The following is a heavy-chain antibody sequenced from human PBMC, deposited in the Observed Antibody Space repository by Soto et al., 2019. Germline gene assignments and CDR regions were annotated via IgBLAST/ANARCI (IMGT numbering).Heavy chain of an antibody. V-gene: IGHV3-23*01. CDR3: AKRATGTYFDY. Sequence: EVQLLESGGGLVQPGGSLRLSCAASGFTFSSYAMNWVRQAPGKGLGWVSVISGSGGSTYYADSVKGRFTISRDNSKNTLYLQMNSLGAEDTAVYYCAKRATGTYFDYWGQGTLVTVSS. D-gene: IGHD1-1*01. CDR2: ISGSGGST. J-gene: IGHJ4*02. CDR1: GFTFSSYA.